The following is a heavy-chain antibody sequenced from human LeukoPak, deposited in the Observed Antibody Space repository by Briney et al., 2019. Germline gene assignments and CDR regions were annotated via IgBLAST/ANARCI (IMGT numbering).Heavy chain of an antibody. CDR3: ARGGPGDGYSIDY. D-gene: IGHD5-24*01. Sequence: SETLSLTCAVYGGSFSGCYWSWIRQPPGKGLEWIGEINHSGSTNYNPSLKSRVTISVDTSKNQFSLKLSSVTAADTAVYYCARGGPGDGYSIDYWGQGTLVTVSS. CDR1: GGSFSGCY. J-gene: IGHJ4*02. CDR2: INHSGST. V-gene: IGHV4-34*01.